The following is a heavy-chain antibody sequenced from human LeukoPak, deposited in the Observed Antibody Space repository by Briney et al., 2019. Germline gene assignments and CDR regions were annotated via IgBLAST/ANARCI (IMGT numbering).Heavy chain of an antibody. CDR3: ARGHAYYGSDPGY. J-gene: IGHJ4*02. V-gene: IGHV4-34*01. CDR2: INHSGST. Sequence: SETLSLTCAVYGGSFSGYYWSWIRQPPGKGLEWIGEINHSGSTNYNPSLKSRVTISVDTSKNQFSLKLSSVTAADTAVYYCARGHAYYGSDPGYWGQGTLVTVSS. D-gene: IGHD3-10*01. CDR1: GGSFSGYY.